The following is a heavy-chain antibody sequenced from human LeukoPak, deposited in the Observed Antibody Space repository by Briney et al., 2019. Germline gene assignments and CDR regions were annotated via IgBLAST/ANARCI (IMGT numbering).Heavy chain of an antibody. D-gene: IGHD3-16*01. Sequence: GGSLRLSCAASAFTFSNYFLDCVRQAPGKGLEWVGRIRRGSNSYTTEYAASLKARFIISKNDSKNSLFLHMYRLKTEDTAVYYCTRDGGDSINTAFDIWGRGTMVTVSS. CDR3: TRDGGDSINTAFDI. J-gene: IGHJ3*02. V-gene: IGHV3-72*01. CDR1: AFTFSNYF. CDR2: IRRGSNSYTT.